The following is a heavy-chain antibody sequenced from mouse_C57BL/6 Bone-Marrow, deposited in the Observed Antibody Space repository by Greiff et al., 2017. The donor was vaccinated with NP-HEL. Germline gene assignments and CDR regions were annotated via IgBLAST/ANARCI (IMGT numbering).Heavy chain of an antibody. Sequence: QVQLQQSGPELVKPGASVKISCKASGYAFSSSWMNWVKQRPGQGLEWIGRIYPGDGDTNYNGKFKGKATLTADKSSTTAYMQLSSLTSEDSAVYFCARGATVVGTVDYWGQGTILTVSS. V-gene: IGHV1-82*01. CDR1: GYAFSSSW. J-gene: IGHJ2*01. CDR3: ARGATVVGTVDY. CDR2: IYPGDGDT. D-gene: IGHD1-1*01.